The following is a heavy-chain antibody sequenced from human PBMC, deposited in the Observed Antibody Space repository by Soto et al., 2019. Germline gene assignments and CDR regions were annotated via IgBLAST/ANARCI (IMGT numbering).Heavy chain of an antibody. Sequence: QVQLVQSGPEVKEPGASVRVSCEASGYTFTGHYWYWVRQAPGQGLEWMGIINPSDGTTTYAQKFEGRVTMSRDTSTSSVYMEMSSLTYEDTAVYYCVRVSKRWLWHFALWGRGTLVTISS. J-gene: IGHJ2*01. V-gene: IGHV1-46*03. CDR2: INPSDGTT. CDR1: GYTFTGHY. D-gene: IGHD2-2*01. CDR3: VRVSKRWLWHFAL.